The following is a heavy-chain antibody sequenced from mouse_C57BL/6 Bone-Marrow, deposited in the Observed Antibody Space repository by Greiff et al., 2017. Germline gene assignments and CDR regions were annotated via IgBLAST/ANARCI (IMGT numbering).Heavy chain of an antibody. D-gene: IGHD1-1*01. CDR3: ARSITTVEDYFDY. V-gene: IGHV1-4*01. CDR1: GYTFTSYT. CDR2: INPSSGYT. Sequence: VQLQQSGAELARPGASVKMSCKASGYTFTSYTMHWVKQRPGQGLEWIGYINPSSGYTKYNQKFKDKATLTADKYSSTAYMQLSSLTSEDSAVSYCARSITTVEDYFDYRGQGTTLTGSS. J-gene: IGHJ2*01.